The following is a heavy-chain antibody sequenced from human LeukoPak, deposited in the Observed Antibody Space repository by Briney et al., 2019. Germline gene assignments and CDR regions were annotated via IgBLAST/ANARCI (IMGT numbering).Heavy chain of an antibody. CDR3: AKWVGVPAARRLY. CDR1: GFTFSSYG. Sequence: GGSLRLSCAASGFTFSSYGMHWVRQAPGKGLEWVAFIRYDGSNKYYADSVKGRFTISRDNSKNTLYLQMNSLRAEDTAVYYCAKWVGVPAARRLYWGQGTLVTVSS. V-gene: IGHV3-30*02. D-gene: IGHD2-2*01. CDR2: IRYDGSNK. J-gene: IGHJ4*02.